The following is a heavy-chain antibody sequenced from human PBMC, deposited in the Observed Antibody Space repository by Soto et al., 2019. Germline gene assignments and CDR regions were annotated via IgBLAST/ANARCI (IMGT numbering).Heavy chain of an antibody. CDR2: IYSGGNT. V-gene: IGHV3-53*01. CDR3: GRGSSASSRTLRFDY. D-gene: IGHD2-2*01. Sequence: GGSLRLSCVATGFSVSSNYMSWVRQAPGKGLEWVSGIYSGGNTYYADSVESRFSISRDSSKNTLFLQMNSLRAEDTAMYYCGRGSSASSRTLRFDYWGQGTLVTVSS. J-gene: IGHJ4*02. CDR1: GFSVSSNY.